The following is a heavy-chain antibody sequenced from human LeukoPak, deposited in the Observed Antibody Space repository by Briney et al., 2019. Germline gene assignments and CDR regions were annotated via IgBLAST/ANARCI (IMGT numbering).Heavy chain of an antibody. Sequence: QAGGSLRLSCVASGLTFNRYWMSWLRQVPGEGLEWVANIKQDGTETHYVDSVKGRFTISRDNAKSSLYLQMNSLRAEDTAVYYCARDCLGSQFWSGYYLGPDNYFDYWGQGSLVTVSS. CDR1: GLTFNRYW. V-gene: IGHV3-7*01. CDR3: ARDCLGSQFWSGYYLGPDNYFDY. D-gene: IGHD3-3*01. J-gene: IGHJ4*02. CDR2: IKQDGTET.